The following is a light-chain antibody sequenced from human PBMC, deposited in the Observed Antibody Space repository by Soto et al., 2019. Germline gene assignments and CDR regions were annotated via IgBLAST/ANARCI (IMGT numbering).Light chain of an antibody. J-gene: IGKJ5*01. V-gene: IGKV3-20*01. Sequence: EIVLAHYRGTLSLSPREGALVXARASQSVGDTYLAWYQQKPGQAPRLLMYSTSIRATGIPDRFSGSGSGTDFTLTISRLEPEDSAVYYCQQYGSSPSITFGQGTRLEI. CDR2: STS. CDR3: QQYGSSPSIT. CDR1: QSVGDTY.